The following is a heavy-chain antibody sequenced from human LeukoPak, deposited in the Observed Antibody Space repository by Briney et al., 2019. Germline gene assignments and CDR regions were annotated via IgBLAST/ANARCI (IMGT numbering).Heavy chain of an antibody. D-gene: IGHD6-19*01. CDR1: GGSISTSNYY. J-gene: IGHJ5*02. V-gene: IGHV4-39*01. CDR3: ARHAPLGYSSVSYPPPNWFDP. CDR2: IFYSGST. Sequence: SETLSLTCTVSGGSISTSNYYWGWIRQPPGKGLEWIGNIFYSGSTYYSPSLKSRVTISVDTSKNQFSLKLSSVTAADTAVYHCARHAPLGYSSVSYPPPNWFDPWGQGTLVTVSS.